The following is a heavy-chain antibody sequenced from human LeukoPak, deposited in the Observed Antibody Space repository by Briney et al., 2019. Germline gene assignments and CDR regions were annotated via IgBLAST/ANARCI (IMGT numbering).Heavy chain of an antibody. Sequence: PSETLSLTCTVSGGSISSSSYYWGWIRQPPGKGLEWIGAINHSGSTNYNPSLKSRVTISVDTSKNQFSLKLSSVTAADTAVYYCARGPRIQLWPIGLKSFDYWGQGTLVTVSS. CDR1: GGSISSSSYY. J-gene: IGHJ4*02. D-gene: IGHD5-18*01. V-gene: IGHV4-39*07. CDR3: ARGPRIQLWPIGLKSFDY. CDR2: INHSGST.